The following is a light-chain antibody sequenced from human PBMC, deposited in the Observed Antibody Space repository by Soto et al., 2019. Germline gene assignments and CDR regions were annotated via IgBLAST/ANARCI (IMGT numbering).Light chain of an antibody. V-gene: IGLV2-14*01. CDR1: SSDVGGYNY. J-gene: IGLJ2*01. CDR3: SSNTSSSTV. CDR2: DVS. Sequence: QSALTQPASVSGSPGQSITISCTGTSSDVGGYNYVSWYQQHPGKAPKLMIYDVSNRPSGVSNRFSGSKSGNTASLTISGLQAEDEADYSCSSNTSSSTVFGGGTKLTVL.